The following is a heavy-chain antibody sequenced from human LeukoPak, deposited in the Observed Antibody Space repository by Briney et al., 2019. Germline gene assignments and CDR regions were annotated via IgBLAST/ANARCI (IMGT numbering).Heavy chain of an antibody. Sequence: GGSLRLSCAASGFTFSSYGMHWVRQAPGKGLEWVAVISYDGSNRYYADSVKGRFTISRDNSKNTLYLQMNSLRAEDTAVYYCAKPLSRRGLFDYWGQGTLVTVSS. CDR3: AKPLSRRGLFDY. V-gene: IGHV3-30*18. CDR2: ISYDGSNR. D-gene: IGHD3-16*01. CDR1: GFTFSSYG. J-gene: IGHJ4*02.